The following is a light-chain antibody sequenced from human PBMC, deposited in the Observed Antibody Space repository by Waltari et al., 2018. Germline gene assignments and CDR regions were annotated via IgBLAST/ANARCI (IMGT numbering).Light chain of an antibody. J-gene: IGLJ3*02. CDR3: MIWYSAAWV. CDR1: WGLFFFPKN. CDR2: YNSASEK. Sequence: GVPHPSSLSASPGASPSLPCPLRWGLFFFPKNIHCYPQTPGSPPRYLLGYNSASEKQQGFGVPSRFSGSKDVSANSGILLISGLQSEDEADYYCMIWYSAAWVFGGGTKLNVL. V-gene: IGLV5-45*03.